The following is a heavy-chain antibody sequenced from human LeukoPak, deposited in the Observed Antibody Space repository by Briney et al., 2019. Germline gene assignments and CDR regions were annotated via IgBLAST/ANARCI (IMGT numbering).Heavy chain of an antibody. V-gene: IGHV4-34*01. J-gene: IGHJ4*02. D-gene: IGHD6-6*01. CDR1: GGSFSGYY. CDR3: ARGRYSSSDY. CDR2: INHRGST. Sequence: SETLSLTCAVYGGSFSGYYWSWIRQPPGKGLEWIGEINHRGSTNYNPSLKSRVTISVDTSKNQFSLKLSSMTAADTAVYYCARGRYSSSDYWGQGTLVTASS.